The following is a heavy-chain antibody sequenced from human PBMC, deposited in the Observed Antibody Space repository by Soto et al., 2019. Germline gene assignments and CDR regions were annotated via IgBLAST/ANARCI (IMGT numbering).Heavy chain of an antibody. D-gene: IGHD3-10*01. CDR3: ARSSYYYGSGRPYNWFDP. V-gene: IGHV1-69*02. CDR2: IIPILGIA. Sequence: QVQLVQSGAEVKKPGSSVKVSCKASGGTFSSYTISWVRQAPGQGLEWMGRIIPILGIANYAQKFQGRVTITADKSTSTAYMELRSLRSEDTAVYYCARSSYYYGSGRPYNWFDPWGQGTLVTVSS. CDR1: GGTFSSYT. J-gene: IGHJ5*02.